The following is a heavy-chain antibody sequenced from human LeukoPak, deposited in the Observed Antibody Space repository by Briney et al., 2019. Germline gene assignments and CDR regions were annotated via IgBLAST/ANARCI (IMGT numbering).Heavy chain of an antibody. CDR2: ISGSGGST. D-gene: IGHD3-10*01. Sequence: PGGSLRLSCAASGFTFSSYAMSWVRQAPGKGLEWVSAISGSGGSTYYADSVKGRFTISRDNSKNTLYLQMNSLRAEDTAVYYCAKDQGYYGSGSYSNYWGQGTLVTVSS. J-gene: IGHJ4*02. CDR3: AKDQGYYGSGSYSNY. V-gene: IGHV3-23*01. CDR1: GFTFSSYA.